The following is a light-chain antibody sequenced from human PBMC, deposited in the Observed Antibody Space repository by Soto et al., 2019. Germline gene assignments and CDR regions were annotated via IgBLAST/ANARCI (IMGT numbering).Light chain of an antibody. J-gene: IGKJ5*01. V-gene: IGKV1-39*01. Sequence: DIQMTQSPSSLSASVGDRVTITCRASQTIGNYLNWYQQKPGKAPHLLIYAASTLHGGVPSRFSGRGSGTDFTLTISSLQPEDFATYYCQQSYTSPRSVTFGQGTRLDLK. CDR3: QQSYTSPRSVT. CDR1: QTIGNY. CDR2: AAS.